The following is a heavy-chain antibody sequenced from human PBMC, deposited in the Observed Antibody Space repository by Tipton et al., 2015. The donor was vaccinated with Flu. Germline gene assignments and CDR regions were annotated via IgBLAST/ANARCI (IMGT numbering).Heavy chain of an antibody. CDR2: IDPSGDTT. V-gene: IGHV1-46*02. Sequence: VQLVQSGAEVKRPGASVSVSCKASGYIFNTYYIHWVRQAPGQGLEWMGIIDPSGDTTTYAQKLQGRVTMTRDTSTNTVNMEVTGLTSEDTAVYYCAYLPTLMTQAHDGFDIWGQGTMVTDS. J-gene: IGHJ3*02. D-gene: IGHD3-16*01. CDR3: AYLPTLMTQAHDGFDI. CDR1: GYIFNTYY.